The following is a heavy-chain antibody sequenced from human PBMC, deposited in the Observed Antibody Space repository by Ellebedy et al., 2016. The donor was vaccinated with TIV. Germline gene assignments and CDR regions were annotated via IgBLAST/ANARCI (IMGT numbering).Heavy chain of an antibody. D-gene: IGHD3-9*01. CDR2: MNPNSGNT. V-gene: IGHV1-8*01. J-gene: IGHJ4*02. Sequence: ASVKVSXKASGYTFTSYDINWVRQATGQGLEWMGWMNPNSGNTGYAQKFQGRVTMTRNTSISTAYMELSRLRSNDTAVYYCASGTLTGYYFDYWGQGTLVTVSS. CDR3: ASGTLTGYYFDY. CDR1: GYTFTSYD.